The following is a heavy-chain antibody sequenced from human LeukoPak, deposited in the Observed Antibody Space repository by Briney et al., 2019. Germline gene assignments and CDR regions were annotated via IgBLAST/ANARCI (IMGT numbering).Heavy chain of an antibody. CDR2: ISGSGGST. Sequence: GGSLRLSCAASGFTFSSYAMSWVRQAPGKGLEWVSAISGSGGSTYYADPVKGRFTISRDNSKNTLYLQMNSLRAEDTAVYYCAKARSFLILTGFDYWGQGTLVTVSS. D-gene: IGHD3-9*01. J-gene: IGHJ4*02. CDR3: AKARSFLILTGFDY. CDR1: GFTFSSYA. V-gene: IGHV3-23*01.